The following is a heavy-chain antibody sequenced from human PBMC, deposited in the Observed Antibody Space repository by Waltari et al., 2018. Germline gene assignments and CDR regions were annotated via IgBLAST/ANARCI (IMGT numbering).Heavy chain of an antibody. Sequence: QVQLVQSGAEVKKPGASVKVSCKASGYTFPGYYMHWVRPAPGQGLEWMGWINPNSGGTNYAQKFQGWVTMTRDTSISTAYMELSRLRSDDTAVYYCARGGYSSSWPKEADFDYWGQGTLVTVSS. CDR2: INPNSGGT. CDR1: GYTFPGYY. D-gene: IGHD6-13*01. J-gene: IGHJ4*02. CDR3: ARGGYSSSWPKEADFDY. V-gene: IGHV1-2*04.